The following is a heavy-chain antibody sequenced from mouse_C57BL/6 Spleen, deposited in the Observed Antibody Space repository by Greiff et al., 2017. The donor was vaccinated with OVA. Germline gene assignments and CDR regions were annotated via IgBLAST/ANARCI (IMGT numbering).Heavy chain of an antibody. CDR1: GYTFTSYW. CDR3: ARERAGEFAD. D-gene: IGHD3-3*01. Sequence: QVQLQQPGAELVRPGSSVKLSCKASGYTFTSYWMDWVKQRPGQGLEWIGNIYPSDSETHYNQKFKDKATLTVDKSSSTAYMQLSSLTSEDSAVYYCARERAGEFADWGQGTLVTVSA. J-gene: IGHJ3*01. CDR2: IYPSDSET. V-gene: IGHV1-61*01.